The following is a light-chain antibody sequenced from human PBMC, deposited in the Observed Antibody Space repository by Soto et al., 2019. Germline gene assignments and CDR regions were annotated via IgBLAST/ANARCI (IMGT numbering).Light chain of an antibody. CDR2: KAS. CDR1: QGIRSA. Sequence: DIQMTQSPYTLSASVGDRVTITCRASQGIRSALAWYQQKPGKAPKLLIYKASSLESGVPSRFSGSGSGTEFTLPISSLQPEEFATYYCQQYNSYWTFGQGTKVDIK. J-gene: IGKJ1*01. V-gene: IGKV1-5*03. CDR3: QQYNSYWT.